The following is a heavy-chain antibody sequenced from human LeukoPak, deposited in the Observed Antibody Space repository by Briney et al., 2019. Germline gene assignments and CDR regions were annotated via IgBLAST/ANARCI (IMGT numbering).Heavy chain of an antibody. CDR1: GFTFSSFI. CDR2: ISTSSSYI. J-gene: IGHJ4*02. V-gene: IGHV3-21*01. CDR3: ARVPGDF. Sequence: PGGSLRLSCAASGFTFSSFIMNWVRQPPGKGLEWVSSISTSSSYIFYADSVKGRFTISRDNAKSSLYLQMNSLRAEDTAVYYCARVPGDFWGQGTLVTVSS.